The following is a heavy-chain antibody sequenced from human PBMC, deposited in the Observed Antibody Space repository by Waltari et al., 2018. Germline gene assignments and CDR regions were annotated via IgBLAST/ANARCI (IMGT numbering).Heavy chain of an antibody. J-gene: IGHJ4*02. CDR1: GFTFSSYS. D-gene: IGHD6-13*01. Sequence: EVQLVESGGGLVQPGGSLRLSCAASGFTFSSYSMNRVRQAPGKGLEWVSAISGSGGSTYYADSVKGRFTISRDNSKNTLYLQMNSLRAEDTAVYYCANLGIAASDYFDYWGQGTLVTVSS. V-gene: IGHV3-23*04. CDR3: ANLGIAASDYFDY. CDR2: ISGSGGST.